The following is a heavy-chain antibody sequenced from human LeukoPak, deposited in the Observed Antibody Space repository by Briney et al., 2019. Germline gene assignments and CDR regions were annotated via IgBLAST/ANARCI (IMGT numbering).Heavy chain of an antibody. V-gene: IGHV3-21*01. D-gene: IGHD4-11*01. J-gene: IGHJ3*02. CDR1: AFSFSNYN. CDR2: ISSSSSSYI. CDR3: ARLRYSNRNDAFDI. Sequence: GGSLRLSCAASAFSFSNYNMNWVRQAPGKGLEWVSSISSSSSSYIYYADSVKSRFTISRDNAKNSLYLQMNSLRAEDTAVYYCARLRYSNRNDAFDIWGQGTMVTVSS.